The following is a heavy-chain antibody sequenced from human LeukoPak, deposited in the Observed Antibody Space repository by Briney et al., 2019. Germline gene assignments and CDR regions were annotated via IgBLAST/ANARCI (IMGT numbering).Heavy chain of an antibody. V-gene: IGHV4-30-2*01. CDR2: IYHSGST. CDR3: ARVETGYCSSTSCYGDDEADYYYYYYMDV. CDR1: GGSISSGSYY. Sequence: SQTLSLTCTVSGGSISSGSYYWSWIRQPPGKGLEWIGYIYHSGSTYYNPSLKSRVTISVDRSKNQFSLKLSSVTAADTAVYYCARVETGYCSSTSCYGDDEADYYYYYYMDVWGKGTTVTVSS. D-gene: IGHD2-2*01. J-gene: IGHJ6*03.